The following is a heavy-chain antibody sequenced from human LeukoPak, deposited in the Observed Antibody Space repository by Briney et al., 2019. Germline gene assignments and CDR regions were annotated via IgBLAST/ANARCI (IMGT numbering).Heavy chain of an antibody. V-gene: IGHV1-69*13. CDR2: IISIFGTA. D-gene: IGHD3-22*01. CDR1: GYTFIGYY. Sequence: AVKVSCKASGYTFIGYYMHWVRQAPGQGLEWMGGIISIFGTANYAQKFQGRVTITADESTSTAYMELSSLRSEDTAVYYCARDLYYDSSGYGYWGQGTLVTVSS. CDR3: ARDLYYDSSGYGY. J-gene: IGHJ4*02.